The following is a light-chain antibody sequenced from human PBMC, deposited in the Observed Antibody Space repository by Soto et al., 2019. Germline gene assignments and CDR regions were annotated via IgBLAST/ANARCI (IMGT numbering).Light chain of an antibody. Sequence: QSVLTQPPSVSAAPGQKVTISCSGSSSNIGGNSVSWYQQLPGTAPKLLIYDDNKRPSGIPDRFSGSKSGTSATLGITGFQTGDEADYYCGSWDSSLNVFGTGTKVTVL. J-gene: IGLJ1*01. CDR1: SSNIGGNS. CDR3: GSWDSSLNV. V-gene: IGLV1-51*01. CDR2: DDN.